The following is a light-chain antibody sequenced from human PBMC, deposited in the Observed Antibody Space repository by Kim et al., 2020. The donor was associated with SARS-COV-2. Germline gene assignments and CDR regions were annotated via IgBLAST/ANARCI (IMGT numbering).Light chain of an antibody. CDR2: GAS. CDR1: QGVSSSY. J-gene: IGKJ1*01. V-gene: IGKV3-20*01. CDR3: QQYGSSPWT. Sequence: EIVLTQSPGTLSLSPGDSATLSCRASQGVSSSYLAWYQQKPGQAPRHLIYGASTRTTGIPDRFGGSGSGADFTLTISRLEPDDFAVYYCQQYGSSPWTFGQGAKVDIK.